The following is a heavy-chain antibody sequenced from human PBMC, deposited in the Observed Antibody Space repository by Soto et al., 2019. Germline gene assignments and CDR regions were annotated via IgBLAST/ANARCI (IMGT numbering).Heavy chain of an antibody. D-gene: IGHD3-10*01. V-gene: IGHV5-51*01. CDR3: ARQSNRNGGDH. CDR1: GYSFTTYW. CDR2: VNPANSET. Sequence: GESLKISCQGSGYSFTTYWIGWVRQMPGKGLEWMAIVNPANSETRYSPSFRGQVTISADKSISTAYLQWSSLKASDTAMYYCARQSNRNGGDHWGQGTLVTVSS. J-gene: IGHJ4*02.